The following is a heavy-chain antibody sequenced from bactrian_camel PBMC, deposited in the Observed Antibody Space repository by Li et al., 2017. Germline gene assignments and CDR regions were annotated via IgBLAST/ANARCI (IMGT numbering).Heavy chain of an antibody. CDR3: AAEVAFNSHASYCIGGPAGYNY. Sequence: VQLVESGGGLVQPGGSLTLSCAAYGFTFSSYYMTWVRQAPGKGLEWVSTIYSDGSSTYYADSVRGRFTISQDNAKRTVYLQMNSLAPEDTAMYYCAAEVAFNSHASYCIGGPAGYNYWGQGTQVTVS. V-gene: IGHV3S40*01. J-gene: IGHJ4*01. D-gene: IGHD1*01. CDR1: GFTFSSYY. CDR2: IYSDGSST.